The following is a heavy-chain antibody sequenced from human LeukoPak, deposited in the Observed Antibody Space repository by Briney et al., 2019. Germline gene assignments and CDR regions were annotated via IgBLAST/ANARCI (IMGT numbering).Heavy chain of an antibody. D-gene: IGHD2-15*01. CDR3: ARDLYIEIISAFDI. J-gene: IGHJ3*02. Sequence: PGGSLRFCWAASGCTFSSYIVNLLRRAPGKGLEWVSSISGSSSYIYYADSVKGRFTISRDNAKKSLYLQMNSLRAEDTAVYYCARDLYIEIISAFDIWGQGTMVAVSS. CDR1: GCTFSSYI. CDR2: ISGSSSYI. V-gene: IGHV3-21*01.